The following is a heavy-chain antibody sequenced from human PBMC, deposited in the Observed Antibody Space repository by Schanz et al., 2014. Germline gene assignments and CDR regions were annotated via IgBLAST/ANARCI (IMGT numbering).Heavy chain of an antibody. V-gene: IGHV3-23*01. CDR2: ISGSGSST. J-gene: IGHJ6*02. CDR3: AKDVRPVANTVHFYYMDV. Sequence: EVQLLESGGGLVRPGGSLRLSCAVSGFTVSANYMIWVRQAPGKGLDWVSAISGSGSSTYYADSVKGRFTISRDNSKNTLYLQMNSLRAEDTAVYYCAKDVRPVANTVHFYYMDVWRQGTTVTVSS. D-gene: IGHD6-19*01. CDR1: GFTVSANY.